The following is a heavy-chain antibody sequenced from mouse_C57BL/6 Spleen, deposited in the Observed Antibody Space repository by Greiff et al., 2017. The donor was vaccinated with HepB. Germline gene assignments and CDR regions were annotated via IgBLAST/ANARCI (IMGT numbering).Heavy chain of an antibody. CDR2: IDPEDGDT. CDR1: GFNIKDYY. Sequence: EVQLQQSGAELVRPGASVKLSCTASGFNIKDYYMHWVKQRPEQGLEWIGRIDPEDGDTEYAPKFQGKATMTADTSSNTAYLQLSSLTSEDTAVYYCTLSITTVVEYFDVWGTGTTVTVSS. CDR3: TLSITTVVEYFDV. V-gene: IGHV14-1*01. J-gene: IGHJ1*03. D-gene: IGHD1-1*01.